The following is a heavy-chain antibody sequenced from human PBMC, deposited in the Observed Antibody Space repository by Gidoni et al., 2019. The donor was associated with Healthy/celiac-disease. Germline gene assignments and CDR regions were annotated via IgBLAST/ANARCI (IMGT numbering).Heavy chain of an antibody. CDR1: GFPCRSYA. J-gene: IGHJ4*02. V-gene: IGHV3-30-3*01. Sequence: QVQLVESGGGVVQPGRSLRRSCPASGFPCRSYAMHWVRQAPGKGLECVAVISYDGSNKYYADAVKGRFTISRDNSKNTLYLQMNSLRAEDTAVYYCARSRGVRGHYFDYWGQGTLVTVSS. CDR2: ISYDGSNK. D-gene: IGHD3-10*01. CDR3: ARSRGVRGHYFDY.